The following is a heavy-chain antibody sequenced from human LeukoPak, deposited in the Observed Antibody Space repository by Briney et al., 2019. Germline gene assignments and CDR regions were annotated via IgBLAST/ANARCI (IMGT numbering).Heavy chain of an antibody. J-gene: IGHJ5*02. V-gene: IGHV1-18*01. CDR1: GYSSSNYG. D-gene: IGHD6-13*01. CDR2: IHIYRGNT. CDR3: ARDVGITVADSFDP. Sequence: ASVKVTCKASGYSSSNYGISWVRQAPGQGLEWMGWIHIYRGNTNYAQKFQGRVTMTTDTSTSTVYMEVRGLRSDDTAMYYCARDVGITVADSFDPWGQGTLVTVSS.